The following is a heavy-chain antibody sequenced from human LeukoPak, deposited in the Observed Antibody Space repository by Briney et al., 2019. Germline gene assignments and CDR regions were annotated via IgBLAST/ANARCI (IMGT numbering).Heavy chain of an antibody. D-gene: IGHD3-22*01. CDR3: ARGSRNHYDYSGYYNY. V-gene: IGHV3-21*01. CDR1: GFTFSSYS. J-gene: IGHJ4*02. Sequence: GGSLRLSCAASGFTFSSYSMNWVRQAPGKGLEWVSSISSSSSYIYYADSVKGRFTISRDNAKNSLYLQMNSLRAEDTAVYYCARGSRNHYDYSGYYNYWGQGTLVTVSS. CDR2: ISSSSSYI.